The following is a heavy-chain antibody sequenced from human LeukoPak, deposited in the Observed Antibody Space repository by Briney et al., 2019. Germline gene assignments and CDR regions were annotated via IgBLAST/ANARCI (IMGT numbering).Heavy chain of an antibody. D-gene: IGHD6-19*01. J-gene: IGHJ5*02. CDR3: ARAAGLYSSGWYSADS. Sequence: GRSLRLSCAASGFTFSSYAMHWVRQAPGKGLEWVAVISYDGSNKYYADSVKGRFTISRDNSKNTLYLQMNSLRAGDTAVYYCARAAGLYSSGWYSADSWGQGTLVTVSS. CDR2: ISYDGSNK. CDR1: GFTFSSYA. V-gene: IGHV3-30*04.